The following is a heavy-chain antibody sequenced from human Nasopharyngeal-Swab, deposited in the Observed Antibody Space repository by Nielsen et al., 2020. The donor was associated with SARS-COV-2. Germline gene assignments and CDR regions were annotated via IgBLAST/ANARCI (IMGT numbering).Heavy chain of an antibody. CDR1: GFTFSSYA. D-gene: IGHD3-3*01. J-gene: IGHJ6*03. V-gene: IGHV3-23*01. CDR2: ISGSGGST. CDR3: AKMGGLYDFWSGYYDYIGV. Sequence: GESLKISCAASGFTFSSYAMSWVRQAPGKGLEWVSAISGSGGSTYYADSVKGRFTISRDNSKNTLYLQMNSLRAEDTAVYYRAKMGGLYDFWSGYYDYIGVLGKGTTVTVSS.